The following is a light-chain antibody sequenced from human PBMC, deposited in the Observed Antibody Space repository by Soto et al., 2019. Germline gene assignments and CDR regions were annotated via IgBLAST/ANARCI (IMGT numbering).Light chain of an antibody. V-gene: IGLV2-11*01. Sequence: QSALTQPRSVSGSPGQSVTISCTGTSSDVGGYNYVSWYQQHPGKAPKLMISDVSKRPSGVPDRFSGSKSGNTASLTISGLQADDEADYYCCSYAGNYYVFGTGTKVTVL. CDR1: SSDVGGYNY. J-gene: IGLJ1*01. CDR2: DVS. CDR3: CSYAGNYYV.